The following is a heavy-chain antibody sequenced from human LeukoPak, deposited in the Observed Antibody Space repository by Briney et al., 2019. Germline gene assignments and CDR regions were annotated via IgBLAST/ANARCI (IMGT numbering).Heavy chain of an antibody. V-gene: IGHV3-7*01. D-gene: IGHD5/OR15-5a*01. CDR1: GFTLSSYW. Sequence: GGSLRLSCAASGFTLSSYWMSWVRQAPGKGLEWVANIKQDGSEKYYVDSVKGRFTISRDNAKNSLYLQMNSLRAEDTAVYYCARPSTSSAFDIWGQGTMVTVSS. J-gene: IGHJ3*02. CDR2: IKQDGSEK. CDR3: ARPSTSSAFDI.